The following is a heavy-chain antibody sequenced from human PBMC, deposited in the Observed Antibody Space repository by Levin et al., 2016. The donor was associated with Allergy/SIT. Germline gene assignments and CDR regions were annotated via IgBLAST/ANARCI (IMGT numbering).Heavy chain of an antibody. D-gene: IGHD1-1*01. CDR3: ATRERLRDAFDI. J-gene: IGHJ3*02. Sequence: ASVKVSCKVSGYTLTELSMHWVRQAPGKGLEWMGGFDPEDGETIYAQKFQGRVTMTEDTSTDTAYMELSSLRSEDTAVYYCATRERLRDAFDIWGQGTMVTVSS. CDR2: FDPEDGET. CDR1: GYTLTELS. V-gene: IGHV1-24*01.